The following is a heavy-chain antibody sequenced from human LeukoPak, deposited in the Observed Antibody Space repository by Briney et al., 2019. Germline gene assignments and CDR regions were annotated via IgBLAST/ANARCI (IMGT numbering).Heavy chain of an antibody. J-gene: IGHJ5*02. D-gene: IGHD5-12*01. CDR1: GFTFSSYS. CDR2: ISSSSSYI. V-gene: IGHV3-21*01. CDR3: ARIVANNWFDP. Sequence: GGSLRLSCAASGFTFSSYSMNWVRQAPGKGLEWVSSISSSSSYIYYADSVKGRFTISRDNSKNTLYFQMNSLRAEDTAVYYCARIVANNWFDPWGQGTLVTVSS.